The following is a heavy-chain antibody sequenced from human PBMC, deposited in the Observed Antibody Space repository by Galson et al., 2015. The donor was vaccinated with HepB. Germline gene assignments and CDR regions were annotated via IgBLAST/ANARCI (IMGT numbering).Heavy chain of an antibody. D-gene: IGHD1-26*01. CDR2: INPNSGGT. Sequence: SVKVSCKASGYTFTGYYMHWVRQAPGQGLEWMGRINPNSGGTNYAQKFQGRVTMTRDTSISTAYMELSRLRSDDTAVYYCARDLSEWELFYYFDYWGQGTLVTVSS. CDR1: GYTFTGYY. V-gene: IGHV1-2*06. J-gene: IGHJ4*02. CDR3: ARDLSEWELFYYFDY.